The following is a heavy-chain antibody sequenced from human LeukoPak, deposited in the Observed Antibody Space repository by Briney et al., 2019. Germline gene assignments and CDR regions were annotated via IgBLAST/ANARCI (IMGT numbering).Heavy chain of an antibody. J-gene: IGHJ4*02. CDR1: EYIFTDYY. D-gene: IGHD3-9*01. Sequence: ASVKVSCKASEYIFTDYYIHWVRQAPGQGLGWMGWINPHSGGTLYAQNVQDRVTMTGDTSISTAYMELSRLISDDTAIYYCARGGDNYDILTQWGQGTLVTVSS. CDR3: ARGGDNYDILTQ. CDR2: INPHSGGT. V-gene: IGHV1-2*02.